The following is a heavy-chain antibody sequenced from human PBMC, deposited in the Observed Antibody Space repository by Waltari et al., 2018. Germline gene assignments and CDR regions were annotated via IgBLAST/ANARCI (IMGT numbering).Heavy chain of an antibody. D-gene: IGHD3-10*01. CDR2: ASFEGSTT. Sequence: QVQLVESGGGVVQPGMSLSLSCSAPGSSFSHFGRHWVRQAPGKGLGWVALASFEGSTTYYADSVRGRFTISRDNSKNTLYLDINTLRVDDTAIYYCAKDAFGNTYLDHWGQGTLVTVSS. V-gene: IGHV3-30*18. CDR3: AKDAFGNTYLDH. J-gene: IGHJ5*02. CDR1: GSSFSHFG.